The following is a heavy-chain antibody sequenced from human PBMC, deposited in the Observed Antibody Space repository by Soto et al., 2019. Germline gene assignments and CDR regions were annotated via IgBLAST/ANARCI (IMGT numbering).Heavy chain of an antibody. CDR3: AKSNRGAYDTPDF. V-gene: IGHV3-30*18. J-gene: IGHJ4*02. CDR2: ISYDGRNK. CDR1: GFSLNDYG. D-gene: IGHD3-22*01. Sequence: QVQLVESGGGVVQPGRSLRLSCAASGFSLNDYGMHWVRQPPGKGLEWVAVISYDGRNKYYTDSARGRFTISRDISKGTLYLQMNSLRPEDTAVYYCAKSNRGAYDTPDFWGQGTLVTVSP.